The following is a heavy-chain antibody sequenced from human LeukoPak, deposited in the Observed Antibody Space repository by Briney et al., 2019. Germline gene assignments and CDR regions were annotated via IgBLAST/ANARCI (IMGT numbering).Heavy chain of an antibody. Sequence: PSETLSLTCAGYGGSFSGYYWSWIRQPPGKGLEWIGEINHSGSTNYNPSLKSRVTISVDTSKNQFSLKLSSVTAADTAVYYCAGDGYCTNGVCSPNARNYGMDVWGQGTTVTVSS. J-gene: IGHJ6*02. CDR3: AGDGYCTNGVCSPNARNYGMDV. V-gene: IGHV4-34*01. D-gene: IGHD2-8*01. CDR2: INHSGST. CDR1: GGSFSGYY.